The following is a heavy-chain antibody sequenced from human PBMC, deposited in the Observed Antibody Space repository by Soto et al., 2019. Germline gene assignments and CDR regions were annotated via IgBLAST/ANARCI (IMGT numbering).Heavy chain of an antibody. V-gene: IGHV3-74*01. CDR2: INSDGSST. CDR1: GFTFSNNW. Sequence: GGSLRLSCAASGFTFSNNWMHWVRQAPGKGPVWVSRINSDGSSTYYADSVKGRFTISRDNAKNTVYLQMNSLRAEDTAVYYCVRDDIGVGHDYWSLGTLVTVSS. D-gene: IGHD1-26*01. J-gene: IGHJ4*02. CDR3: VRDDIGVGHDY.